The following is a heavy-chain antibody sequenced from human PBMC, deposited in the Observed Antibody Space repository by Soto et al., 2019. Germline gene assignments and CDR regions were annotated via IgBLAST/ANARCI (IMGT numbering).Heavy chain of an antibody. CDR1: GFTFSSYS. J-gene: IGHJ4*02. Sequence: GGSLRLSCAASGFTFSSYSMNWVRQAPGKGLEWVSSISSSSSYIYYADSVKGRFTISRDNAKNSLYLQMNSLRAEDTAVYYCARVRITMIGAYYFDYWGQGTLVTV. CDR3: ARVRITMIGAYYFDY. D-gene: IGHD3-10*02. CDR2: ISSSSSYI. V-gene: IGHV3-21*01.